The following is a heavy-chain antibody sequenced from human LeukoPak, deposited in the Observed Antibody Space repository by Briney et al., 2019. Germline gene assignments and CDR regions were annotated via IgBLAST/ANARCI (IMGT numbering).Heavy chain of an antibody. Sequence: GGSLRLSCAASGFTFSTYSMNWVRQAPGKGLEWLSSISSNSRTMYYADSVKGRFTISRDNAKNSLYLQMNSLRAEDTAVYYCAREPITMVRGVTPENDAFDIWGQGTMVTVSS. CDR1: GFTFSTYS. V-gene: IGHV3-48*01. J-gene: IGHJ3*02. CDR3: AREPITMVRGVTPENDAFDI. CDR2: ISSNSRTM. D-gene: IGHD3-10*01.